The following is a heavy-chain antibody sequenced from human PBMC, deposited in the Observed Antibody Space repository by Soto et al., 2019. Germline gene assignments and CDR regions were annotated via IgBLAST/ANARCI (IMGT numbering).Heavy chain of an antibody. J-gene: IGHJ4*02. CDR2: SIGRTNNT. Sequence: EVHLLESGGGLVQPGGSLRLSCAASGFTFSNSAMTWGRQALGKGPEWVSSIGRTNNTHYADSVKGRFAISRDNSQNTLYLQRTSLTAEDTAVYFCAKVDASSYRADHWGQGTLVTVSS. CDR1: GFTFSNSA. CDR3: AKVDASSYRADH. V-gene: IGHV3-23*01. D-gene: IGHD3-16*02.